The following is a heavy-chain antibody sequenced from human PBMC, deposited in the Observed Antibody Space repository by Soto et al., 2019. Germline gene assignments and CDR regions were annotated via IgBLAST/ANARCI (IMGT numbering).Heavy chain of an antibody. D-gene: IGHD6-13*01. CDR2: ISAYDGNT. CDR3: ATNPASYGSNWYNWFDL. V-gene: IGHV1-18*04. J-gene: IGHJ5*02. Sequence: QVQLVQSGAEVKKPGASVKVSCKASGYTVTRYTIRWVREAPGQGLEWMGCISAYDGNTHYAQKFQDRVTMTTDASTSTAYMDLISLTSDDTAVYYCATNPASYGSNWYNWFDLWGQGTLVTVSS. CDR1: GYTVTRYT.